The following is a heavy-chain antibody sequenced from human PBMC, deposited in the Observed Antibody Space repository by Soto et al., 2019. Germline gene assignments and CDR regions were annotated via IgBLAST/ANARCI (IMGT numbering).Heavy chain of an antibody. CDR2: VYYTGST. V-gene: IGHV4-59*08. CDR3: VRQGIGDLHGLVDV. Sequence: QVQLQQSGPGLVKPSETLSLTCTVSSGPSRSHNWGWIRQPPGRGLVWIGYVYYTGSTSYNPSLKRRVTISADTSTNHISLTLSSVTAADTAVYYCVRQGIGDLHGLVDVWGQGTTVSVSS. CDR1: SGPSRSHN. D-gene: IGHD3-10*01. J-gene: IGHJ6*02.